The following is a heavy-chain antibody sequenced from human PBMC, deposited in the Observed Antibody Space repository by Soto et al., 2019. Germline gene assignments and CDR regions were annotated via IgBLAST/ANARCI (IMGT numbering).Heavy chain of an antibody. CDR1: GGSISSGDYY. CDR2: IYYSGST. Sequence: PSETLSLTCTVSGGSISSGDYYWSWIRQPPGKGLEWIGYIYYSGSTYYNPSLKSRVTISVDTSKNQFSLKLSSVTAADTAVYYCARAYYGSGYYYYYGMDVWGQGTTVTAP. J-gene: IGHJ6*02. CDR3: ARAYYGSGYYYYYGMDV. D-gene: IGHD3-10*01. V-gene: IGHV4-30-4*01.